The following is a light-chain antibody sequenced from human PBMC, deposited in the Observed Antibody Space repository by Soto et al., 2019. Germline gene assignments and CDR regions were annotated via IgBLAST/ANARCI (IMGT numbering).Light chain of an antibody. V-gene: IGLV1-44*01. CDR1: SSNIGSNT. CDR2: SNN. Sequence: QSVLTQPPSTSGTPGQRGTISCSGSSSNIGSNTVNWYQHLPGTAPKLLIYSNNQRPSGVPDRFSGSKSGTSASLAVSGLQSEDEADYYCAAWDDRLNGYVFGTGTKVTVL. CDR3: AAWDDRLNGYV. J-gene: IGLJ1*01.